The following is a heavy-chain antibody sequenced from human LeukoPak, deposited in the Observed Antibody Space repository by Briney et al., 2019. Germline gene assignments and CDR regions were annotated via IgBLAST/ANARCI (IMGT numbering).Heavy chain of an antibody. CDR3: ARDRGAEWFGELQFDY. CDR2: IYSGGST. D-gene: IGHD3-10*01. Sequence: GGSLRLSCAASGFTFSSYSMNWVRQAPGKGLEWVSVIYSGGSTYYADSVKGRFTISRDNSKNTLYLQMNSLRAEDTAVYYCARDRGAEWFGELQFDYWGQGTLVTVSS. CDR1: GFTFSSYS. V-gene: IGHV3-66*01. J-gene: IGHJ4*02.